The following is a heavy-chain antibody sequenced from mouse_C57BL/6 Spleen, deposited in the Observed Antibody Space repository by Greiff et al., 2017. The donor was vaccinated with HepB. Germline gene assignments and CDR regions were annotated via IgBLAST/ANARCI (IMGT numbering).Heavy chain of an antibody. D-gene: IGHD2-1*01. J-gene: IGHJ4*01. CDR3: ARDLLTDAMDY. CDR2: IYWDDDK. Sequence: QVTLKVCGPGILQSSQPLSLTCSFSGFSLSTSGMGVSWIRQPSGKGLEWLAHIYWDDDKRNNPSLKSRLTISKDTSRKQVFLKITIVDTADTATYYCARDLLTDAMDYWGQGTSVTVSS. V-gene: IGHV8-12*01. CDR1: GFSLSTSGMG.